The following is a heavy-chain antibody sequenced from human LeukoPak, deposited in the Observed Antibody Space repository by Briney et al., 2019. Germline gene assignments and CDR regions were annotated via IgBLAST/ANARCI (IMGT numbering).Heavy chain of an antibody. V-gene: IGHV3-48*03. CDR2: ISYSGSTT. J-gene: IGHJ5*02. CDR1: GFTFPNFE. CDR3: ARAGPPAFDP. Sequence: GGSLRLSCAASGFTFPNFEMNWARQAPGKGLEWVSYISYSGSTTSYADSVKGRFTISRENAKNSLYLQMNSLRAEDTAVYYCARAGPPAFDPWGQGTLVTVSS.